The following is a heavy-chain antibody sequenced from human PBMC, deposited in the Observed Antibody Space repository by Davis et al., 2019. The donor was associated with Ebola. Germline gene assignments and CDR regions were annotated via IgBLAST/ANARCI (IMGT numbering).Heavy chain of an antibody. CDR3: ARDNGCISTSCYVGHYYYYYGMDV. J-gene: IGHJ6*02. Sequence: GESLKISCAASGFTFSSYAMHWVRQAPGKGLEYVSAISSNGGSTYYANSVKGRFTISRDNSKNTLYLQMGSLRAEDMAVYYCARDNGCISTSCYVGHYYYYYGMDVWGQGTTVTVSS. D-gene: IGHD2-2*01. CDR2: ISSNGGST. V-gene: IGHV3-64*01. CDR1: GFTFSSYA.